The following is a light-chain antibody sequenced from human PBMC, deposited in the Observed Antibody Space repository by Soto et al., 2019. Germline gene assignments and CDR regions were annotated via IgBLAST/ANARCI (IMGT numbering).Light chain of an antibody. CDR1: QSVSDN. CDR2: GAS. J-gene: IGKJ2*01. Sequence: EIVMTQSPATLSVSPGERATLSCRAGQSVSDNLAWYQQRPGQAPRLLFYGASTRATGVPVRFSASGSGTEFTLTISSLQSEDSAVYYCQQRSNWPPEYTFGQGTKLEIK. CDR3: QQRSNWPPEYT. V-gene: IGKV3-15*01.